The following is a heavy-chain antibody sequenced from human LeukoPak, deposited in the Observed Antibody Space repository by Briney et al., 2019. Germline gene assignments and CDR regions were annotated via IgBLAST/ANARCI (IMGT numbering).Heavy chain of an antibody. CDR1: GGSISSYY. J-gene: IGHJ6*02. CDR3: ASSSWYYYGMDV. D-gene: IGHD3-16*02. CDR2: IYTSGST. V-gene: IGHV4-4*07. Sequence: SETLSLTCTVSGGSISSYYWSWIRQPAGKGLEWIGRIYTSGSTNYNPSLKSRVTMSVDTSKNQFSLKLSAATAAGTAVYYCASSSWYYYGMDVWGQGTTVTVSS.